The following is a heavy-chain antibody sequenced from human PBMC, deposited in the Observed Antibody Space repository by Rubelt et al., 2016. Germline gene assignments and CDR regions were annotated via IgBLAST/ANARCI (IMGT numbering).Heavy chain of an antibody. CDR1: GGTFSSYA. CDR2: ISAYNGNT. V-gene: IGHV1-18*01. CDR3: ARDRGGYYFDY. D-gene: IGHD2-15*01. J-gene: IGHJ4*02. Sequence: QVQLVQSGAEVKKPGSSVKVSCKASGGTFSSYAISWVRQAPGQGLEWMGWISAYNGNTNYAQKLQGWVHMTHGTSTGTAYMGLGGLGSDDTAVYYCARDRGGYYFDYWGQGTLVTVSS.